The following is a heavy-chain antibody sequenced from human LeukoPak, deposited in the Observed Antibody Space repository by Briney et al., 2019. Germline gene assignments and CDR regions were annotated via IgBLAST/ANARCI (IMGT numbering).Heavy chain of an antibody. CDR3: AKALDTTSYYYGMDV. CDR2: ISGSGGST. V-gene: IGHV3-23*01. J-gene: IGHJ6*02. D-gene: IGHD2/OR15-2a*01. CDR1: GFTFSSYA. Sequence: GGSLRLSCAASGFTFSSYAMSWDRQAPGKGLGWVSAISGSGGSTYYADSVKGRFTISRDNSKNTLYLQMNSLRAEDTVVYYCAKALDTTSYYYGMDVWGQGTTVTVSS.